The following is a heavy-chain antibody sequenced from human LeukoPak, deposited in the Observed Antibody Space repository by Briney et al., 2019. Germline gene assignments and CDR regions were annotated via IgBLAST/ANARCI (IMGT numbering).Heavy chain of an antibody. CDR1: GFTFSSHW. CDR2: INADGSGT. V-gene: IGHV3-74*01. CDR3: VRGALRDCSYTSWSRGNWFDP. Sequence: GGSLRLSCAASGFTFSSHWMHCVRQAPEKGLVGVAHINADGSGTYYAASVKRRFTISRGNAKHTLYLQMPSLRAEDTSVYYCVRGALRDCSYTSWSRGNWFDPWGEGALVTVSS. J-gene: IGHJ5*02. D-gene: IGHD2-2*01.